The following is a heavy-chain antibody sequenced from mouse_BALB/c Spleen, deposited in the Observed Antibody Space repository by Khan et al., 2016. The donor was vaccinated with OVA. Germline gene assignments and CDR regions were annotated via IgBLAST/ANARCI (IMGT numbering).Heavy chain of an antibody. CDR1: GYTFTNYG. CDR3: ARGANNGTMDY. J-gene: IGHJ4*01. V-gene: IGHV9-3-1*01. D-gene: IGHD6-1*01. Sequence: QIQLVQSGPELKKPGETVKISCKASGYTFTNYGMNWVKQAPGKGLKWMGWINTYTGKPIYANDFKGRFAFTLETSDSTAYLQINNLKNEDTATKSCARGANNGTMDYWGQGTSVTVSS. CDR2: INTYTGKP.